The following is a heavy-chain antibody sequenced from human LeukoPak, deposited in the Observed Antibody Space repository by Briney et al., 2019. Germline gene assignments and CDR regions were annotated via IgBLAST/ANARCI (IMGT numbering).Heavy chain of an antibody. CDR1: GGSISSGGYY. Sequence: SQTLSLTCTVSGGSISSGGYYWSWIRQHPGKGLEWIGYIYYSGSTYYNPSLMSRVTISVDTSKNQFSLKLSSVTAADTAVYYCARRLTMITFGGVIVPIFDYWGQGTLVTVSS. V-gene: IGHV4-31*03. CDR2: IYYSGST. J-gene: IGHJ4*02. CDR3: ARRLTMITFGGVIVPIFDY. D-gene: IGHD3-16*02.